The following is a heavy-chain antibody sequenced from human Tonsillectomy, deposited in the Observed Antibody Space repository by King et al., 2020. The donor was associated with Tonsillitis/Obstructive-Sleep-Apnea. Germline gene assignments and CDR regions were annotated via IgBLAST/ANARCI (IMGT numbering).Heavy chain of an antibody. D-gene: IGHD1-26*01. CDR3: ARLSSQDYFDY. CDR1: GGSFSGYY. J-gene: IGHJ4*02. CDR2: INHSGST. V-gene: IGHV4-34*01. Sequence: VQLQQWGAGLLKPSETLSLTCAVYGGSFSGYYWSWIRQPPGKGLEWIGEINHSGSTNYNPSLKSRVPISVDTSKNQFSLKLSSVTAADTAVYYCARLSSQDYFDYWGQGTLVTVSS.